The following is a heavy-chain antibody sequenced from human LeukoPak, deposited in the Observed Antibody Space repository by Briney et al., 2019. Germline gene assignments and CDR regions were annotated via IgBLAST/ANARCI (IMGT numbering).Heavy chain of an antibody. CDR2: MNPNSGNT. D-gene: IGHD1-26*01. J-gene: IGHJ1*01. V-gene: IGHV1-8*01. CDR3: AREGAGATVFQH. Sequence: ASVKVSCKASGYTITSYDINWVRQATGQGLEWMGWMNPNSGNTGYAQKFQGRVTMTRNTSISTAYMELSSLRSEDTAVYYCAREGAGATVFQHWGQGTLVTVSS. CDR1: GYTITSYD.